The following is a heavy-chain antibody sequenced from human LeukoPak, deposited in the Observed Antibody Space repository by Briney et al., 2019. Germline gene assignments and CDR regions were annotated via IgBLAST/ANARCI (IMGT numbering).Heavy chain of an antibody. D-gene: IGHD6-19*01. CDR3: ARDGGAVAVDY. V-gene: IGHV3-64D*06. J-gene: IGHJ4*02. Sequence: GSLRLSCSASGFTFSSSAMHWIRQAPGKGLQYVSAISSNGGSTYHADSVKGRFTISRDNSKNTLYLQMSSLRAEDTAVYYCARDGGAVAVDYWGQGTLVTVSS. CDR1: GFTFSSSA. CDR2: ISSNGGST.